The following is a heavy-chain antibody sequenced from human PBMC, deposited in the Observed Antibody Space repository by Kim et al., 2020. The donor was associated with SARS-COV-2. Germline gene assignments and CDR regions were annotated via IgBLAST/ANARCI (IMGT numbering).Heavy chain of an antibody. D-gene: IGHD3-22*01. CDR3: ARVDYDSSGYYYPVDY. J-gene: IGHJ4*02. V-gene: IGHV1-69*04. Sequence: KFQGRVTITADKSSSTAYMELSSLRSEDTAVYYCARVDYDSSGYYYPVDYWGQGTLVTVSS.